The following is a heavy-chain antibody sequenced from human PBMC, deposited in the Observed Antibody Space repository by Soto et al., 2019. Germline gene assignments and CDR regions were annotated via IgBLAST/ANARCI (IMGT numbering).Heavy chain of an antibody. CDR2: ISAYNGNT. Sequence: ASVKVSCKASGYTFTSYGISWVRQAPGQGLEWMGWISAYNGNTNYAQKLQGRVTMTTDTSTSTAYMELRSLRSDDTAVYYCARDRYDYIWGSDPVDWGQGTLVTGSS. D-gene: IGHD3-16*02. CDR1: GYTFTSYG. J-gene: IGHJ1*01. V-gene: IGHV1-18*01. CDR3: ARDRYDYIWGSDPVD.